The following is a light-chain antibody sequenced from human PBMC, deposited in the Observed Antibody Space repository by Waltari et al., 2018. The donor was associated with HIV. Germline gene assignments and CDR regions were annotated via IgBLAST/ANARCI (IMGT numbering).Light chain of an antibody. Sequence: QSALTQPASVSGSPGPSITISCPGTRMALISWYQQPPDKAPKVMIFAVSKRPSGVSNRFSGSKSGNTASLTISGLQAEDEADYYCCSYVGSGTWVFGGGTKLTVL. CDR1: RMAL. CDR3: CSYVGSGTWV. J-gene: IGLJ3*02. CDR2: AVS. V-gene: IGLV2-23*02.